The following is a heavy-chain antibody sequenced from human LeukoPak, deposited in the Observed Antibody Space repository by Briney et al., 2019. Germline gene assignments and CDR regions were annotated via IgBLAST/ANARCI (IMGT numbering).Heavy chain of an antibody. Sequence: ASVKVSCKASGYTFTSYYIHWVRQAPGQGLEGIGIINPSGGSTSYAQKFQGRVTMTRDMSTSTVYMELSSLRSEDTAVYYCARSSPGWYFGYWGQGTLVTVSS. J-gene: IGHJ4*02. CDR1: GYTFTSYY. D-gene: IGHD6-19*01. CDR3: ARSSPGWYFGY. CDR2: INPSGGST. V-gene: IGHV1-46*01.